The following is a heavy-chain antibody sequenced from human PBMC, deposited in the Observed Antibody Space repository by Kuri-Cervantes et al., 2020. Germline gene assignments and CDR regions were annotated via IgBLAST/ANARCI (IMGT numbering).Heavy chain of an antibody. D-gene: IGHD2-15*01. CDR3: ARGLRAYCSVISCYQFAY. J-gene: IGHJ4*02. V-gene: IGHV3-30*03. Sequence: GESLKISCAASGFTFSSYGMHWVRQAPGKGLEWVAVISYDGGNTYYADSVKGRFTISRDNSKNTLYLQMNSLRAEDTAVYYCARGLRAYCSVISCYQFAYWGQGTLVTVSS. CDR2: ISYDGGNT. CDR1: GFTFSSYG.